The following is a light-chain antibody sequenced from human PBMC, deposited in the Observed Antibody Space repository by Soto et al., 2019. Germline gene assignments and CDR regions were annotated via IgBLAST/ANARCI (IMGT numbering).Light chain of an antibody. V-gene: IGKV3-20*01. Sequence: EIVLTQSPGTLSLSPGERATLSCRASQSVSSSYLAWYQQKPGQAPRLLLYGASSRATGIPDRFSGSGCGTDFTLTISRLEPEDFAVYYCQQYGSSPFTFGPGTKVDIK. CDR2: GAS. CDR3: QQYGSSPFT. CDR1: QSVSSSY. J-gene: IGKJ3*01.